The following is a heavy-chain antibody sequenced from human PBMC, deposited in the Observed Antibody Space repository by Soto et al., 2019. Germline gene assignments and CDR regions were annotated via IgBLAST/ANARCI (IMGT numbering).Heavy chain of an antibody. V-gene: IGHV4-61*01. Sequence: SSETLSLTCTVSGGSISSSNYFWGWIRQPPGKGLEWIGYIYYSGSTNYNPSLKSRVTISVDTSKNQFSLKLSSVTAADTAVYYCARDSYGSGSGLYFDYWGQGTLVTVSS. CDR3: ARDSYGSGSGLYFDY. D-gene: IGHD3-10*01. J-gene: IGHJ4*02. CDR2: IYYSGST. CDR1: GGSISSSNYF.